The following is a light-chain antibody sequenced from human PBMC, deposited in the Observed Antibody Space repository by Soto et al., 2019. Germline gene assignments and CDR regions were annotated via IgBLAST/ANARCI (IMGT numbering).Light chain of an antibody. J-gene: IGKJ1*01. CDR1: ESIGNW. CDR3: QHYNSYSEA. V-gene: IGKV1-5*03. Sequence: DIQVTQSPSTLSASEGDRVTITCRASESIGNWLAWYQQKPGQAPNLLIYEASTLKSGVPSRSSGSGSGTEFTLTISSLQPDDFATYYCQHYNSYSEAFGQGTKVDIK. CDR2: EAS.